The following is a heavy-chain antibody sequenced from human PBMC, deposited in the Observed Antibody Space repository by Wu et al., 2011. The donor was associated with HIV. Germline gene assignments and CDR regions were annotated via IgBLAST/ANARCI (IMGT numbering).Heavy chain of an antibody. J-gene: IGHJ6*03. CDR1: GYTFNGYY. CDR2: IDPSGGST. V-gene: IGHV1-46*02. CDR3: ARDGHELTHWDVYYYEYYYMDV. D-gene: IGHD1-1*01. Sequence: QVQLVQSGAEVKKPGASVKVSCKASGYTFNGYYIHWVRQAPGQGLEWMGIIDPSGGSTTYAQKFQGRVTMTRETSTSTIYMELSSLRSEDTAVYYCARDGHELTHWDVYYYEYYYMDVWGKGTTVTVSS.